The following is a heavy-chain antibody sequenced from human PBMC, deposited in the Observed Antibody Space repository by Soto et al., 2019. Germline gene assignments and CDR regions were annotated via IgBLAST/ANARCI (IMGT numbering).Heavy chain of an antibody. CDR2: INPSGGST. D-gene: IGHD3-22*01. Sequence: ASVKVSCKASGYTFTSYYMHWVRQAPGQGLEWMGIINPSGGSTSYAQKFQGRVTMTRDTSTSTVYMELSSLRSEDTAVYYCAIGQTYYYDSSAYSGYFYGMDVWGQGTTVTVSS. V-gene: IGHV1-46*03. CDR1: GYTFTSYY. CDR3: AIGQTYYYDSSAYSGYFYGMDV. J-gene: IGHJ6*02.